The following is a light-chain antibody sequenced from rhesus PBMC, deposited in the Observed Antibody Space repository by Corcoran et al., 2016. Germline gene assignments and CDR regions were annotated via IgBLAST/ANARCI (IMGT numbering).Light chain of an antibody. Sequence: DIQMTQSPSSLSASVGDTVTITCRASQGIRSNLNWFQQKPGKAPKLLIYAASGLESGVPSRLSGNGSWTDVTFTISNLQPEDFSVYYCLHPYSYPYSFGQGTKVEIK. CDR1: QGIRSN. CDR3: LHPYSYPYS. J-gene: IGKJ2*01. CDR2: AAS. V-gene: IGKV1-28*03.